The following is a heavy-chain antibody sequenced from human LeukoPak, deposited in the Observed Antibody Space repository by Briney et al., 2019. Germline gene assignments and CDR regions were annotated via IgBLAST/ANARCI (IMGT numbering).Heavy chain of an antibody. V-gene: IGHV3-23*01. D-gene: IGHD5-24*01. CDR2: ISGSGGST. CDR1: GFTFSSYA. CDR3: ARDPTSRDGYNYDWYFDL. Sequence: GGSLRLSCAASGFTFSSYAMSWVRQAPGKGLEWVSAISGSGGSTYYADSVKGRFTISRDNSKNTLYLQMNSLRAEDTAVYYCARDPTSRDGYNYDWYFDLWGRGTLVAVSS. J-gene: IGHJ2*01.